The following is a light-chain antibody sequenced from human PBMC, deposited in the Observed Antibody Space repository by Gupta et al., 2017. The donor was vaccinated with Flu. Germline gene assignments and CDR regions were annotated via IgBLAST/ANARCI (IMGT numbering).Light chain of an antibody. J-gene: IGKJ1*01. CDR3: QQSDSTPET. Sequence: IQLPQSPSSLSASADDSVTLTCRGSQSISSYLNWYQQKPGKAPKLLIYAASSLQSGVPSRFSGSGSGTDFTLTISSLQPEDFATYYCQQSDSTPETFGQGTKVEIK. V-gene: IGKV1-39*01. CDR1: QSISSY. CDR2: AAS.